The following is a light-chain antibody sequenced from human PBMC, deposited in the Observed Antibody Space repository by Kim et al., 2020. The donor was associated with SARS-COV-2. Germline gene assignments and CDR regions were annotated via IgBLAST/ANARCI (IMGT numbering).Light chain of an antibody. CDR1: SGHSSYA. CDR2: LNSDGSH. Sequence: SVKLTCTLSSGHSSYAISWHQQQPEKGPRYLMKLNSDGSHSKGDGIPDRFSGSSSGAERYLTISSLQSEDEADYYCQTWGTGIHWVFGGGTQLTVL. V-gene: IGLV4-69*01. J-gene: IGLJ3*02. CDR3: QTWGTGIHWV.